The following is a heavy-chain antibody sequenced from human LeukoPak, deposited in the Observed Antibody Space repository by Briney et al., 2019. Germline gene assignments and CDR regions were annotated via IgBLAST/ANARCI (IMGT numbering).Heavy chain of an antibody. CDR3: ARDSNLIVPRTIDY. V-gene: IGHV3-21*01. CDR2: IHGSASYN. D-gene: IGHD1-14*01. Sequence: GGSLRLSCAASGFIFSNYYLNWVRQAPGKGLEWVSCIHGSASYNYYADSVKGRFTISRDNAKNSLFLQMNSLRVEDTAVYYCARDSNLIVPRTIDYWGQGTLVTVSS. CDR1: GFIFSNYY. J-gene: IGHJ4*02.